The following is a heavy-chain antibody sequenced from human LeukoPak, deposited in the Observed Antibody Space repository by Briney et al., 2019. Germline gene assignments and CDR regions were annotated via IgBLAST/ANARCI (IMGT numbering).Heavy chain of an antibody. CDR1: GFTFSSYS. D-gene: IGHD4-17*01. V-gene: IGHV3-48*01. J-gene: IGHJ4*02. CDR3: ARGAYGDYGNIDY. CDR2: ISSSSSTI. Sequence: GGSLRLSCAASGFTFSSYSMNWVRQAPGKGLEWVSYISSSSSTIYYADSVKGRFTISRDNAKNSLYRQMNSLRAEDTAVYYCARGAYGDYGNIDYWGQGTLVTVSS.